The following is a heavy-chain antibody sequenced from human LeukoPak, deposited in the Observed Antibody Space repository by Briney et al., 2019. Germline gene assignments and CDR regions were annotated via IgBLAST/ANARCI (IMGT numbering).Heavy chain of an antibody. Sequence: SETLSLTCTVSGGSISSSSYYWGWIRQPPGKGLEWIGSIYYSGSTYYNPSLKSRVTISVDTSKNQFSLKLSSVTAADTAVYYCARDESGSYLLPHDYWGQGTLVTVSS. J-gene: IGHJ4*02. CDR3: ARDESGSYLLPHDY. CDR1: GGSISSSSYY. CDR2: IYYSGST. V-gene: IGHV4-39*07. D-gene: IGHD1-26*01.